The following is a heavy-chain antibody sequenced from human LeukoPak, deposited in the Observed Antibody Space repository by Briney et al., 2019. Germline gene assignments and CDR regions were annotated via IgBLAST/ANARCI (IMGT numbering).Heavy chain of an antibody. Sequence: SETLSLTCAVYGGSFSGYDWSWIRQPPGKGLEWIGEINHSGSTNYNPSLKSRVTISVDTSKNQFSLKLSSVTAADTAVYYCARRSEWELYNFFDYCGQGTLVTVSS. D-gene: IGHD1-26*01. CDR1: GGSFSGYD. J-gene: IGHJ4*02. V-gene: IGHV4-34*01. CDR2: INHSGST. CDR3: ARRSEWELYNFFDY.